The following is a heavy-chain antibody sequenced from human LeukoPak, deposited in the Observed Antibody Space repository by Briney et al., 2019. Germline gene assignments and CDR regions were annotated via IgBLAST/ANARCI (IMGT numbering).Heavy chain of an antibody. Sequence: GESLKISCKGSGYSFTSYWIGWVRQMPGKGLEWMGIIYPGDSDTRYSPSFQGQVTISADKSISTAYLQWSSLKALDTAMYYCARLGGYDSSGYNYYYYYMDVWGKGTTVTVSS. D-gene: IGHD3-22*01. CDR2: IYPGDSDT. J-gene: IGHJ6*03. V-gene: IGHV5-51*01. CDR1: GYSFTSYW. CDR3: ARLGGYDSSGYNYYYYYMDV.